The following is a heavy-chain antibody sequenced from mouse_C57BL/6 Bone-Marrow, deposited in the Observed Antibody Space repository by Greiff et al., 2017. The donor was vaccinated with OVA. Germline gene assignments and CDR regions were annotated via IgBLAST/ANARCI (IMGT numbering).Heavy chain of an antibody. CDR3: AMSLRRGAMDY. D-gene: IGHD2-12*01. J-gene: IGHJ4*01. CDR1: GYTFTSYW. V-gene: IGHV1-74*01. CDR2: IHPSDSDT. Sequence: QVQLQQPGAELVKPGASVKVSCKASGYTFTSYWMHWVKQRPGQGLEWIGRIHPSDSDTNYNQKFKGKATLTVDKSSSTAYMQLSSLTSEDAAVYYCAMSLRRGAMDYWGQGTAVTVSS.